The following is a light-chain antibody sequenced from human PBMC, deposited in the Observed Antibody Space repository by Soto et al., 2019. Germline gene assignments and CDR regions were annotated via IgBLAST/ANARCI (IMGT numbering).Light chain of an antibody. J-gene: IGKJ1*01. CDR3: QQYNNWHTWT. CDR2: GAS. CDR1: QSVSSN. Sequence: EIVITQSPATLSVSPGERATLSCRASQSVSSNLACYQQKPGQATRLIIYGASTRANGIPARFSGSGSGTEFTLTISSLQSEDFAVYYCQQYNNWHTWTFGQGTKV. V-gene: IGKV3-15*01.